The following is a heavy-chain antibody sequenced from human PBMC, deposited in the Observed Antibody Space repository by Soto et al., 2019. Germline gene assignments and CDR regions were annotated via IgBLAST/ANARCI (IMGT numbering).Heavy chain of an antibody. CDR3: ARGQLVWYGDLTPYHRDMDV. Sequence: PSETLSLTCAFYGGSFDDFYWSWVRRSPGKGLEWVGEISHDGGTNYSPSLASRVSISVDTSKNQFSLHLRSVTAADTGLYYCARGQLVWYGDLTPYHRDMDVWGQGTTVTVSS. V-gene: IGHV4-34*01. J-gene: IGHJ6*02. D-gene: IGHD3-10*01. CDR1: GGSFDDFY. CDR2: ISHDGGT.